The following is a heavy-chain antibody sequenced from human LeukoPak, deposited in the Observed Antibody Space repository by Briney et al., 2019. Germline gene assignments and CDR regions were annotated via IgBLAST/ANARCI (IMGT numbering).Heavy chain of an antibody. Sequence: GGSLRLSCAASGFTFSSYEMNWVRQAPGRGLEWVGFIRSKAYGGTTEYAASVKGRSTISRDDSKSIAYLEMNSLKTEDTAEYSCTRGYCSGGSCFRAFDIWGQGTMVTVSS. J-gene: IGHJ3*02. D-gene: IGHD2-15*01. CDR3: TRGYCSGGSCFRAFDI. CDR2: IRSKAYGGTT. CDR1: GFTFSSYE. V-gene: IGHV3-49*04.